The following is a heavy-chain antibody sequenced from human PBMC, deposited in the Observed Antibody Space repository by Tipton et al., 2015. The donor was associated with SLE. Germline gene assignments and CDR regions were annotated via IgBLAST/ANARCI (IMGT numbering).Heavy chain of an antibody. CDR3: ARHLARENAFDI. Sequence: VQLVQSGAEVKKPGESLKISCKGYGYDFNSYWIGWVRQMPGKGLEWMGLIHPGDSGSRDNLSFQGQVTISADKSITTAYLQWSSLKASDTAIYYCARHLARENAFDIWGQGTMVTVSA. CDR2: IHPGDSGS. D-gene: IGHD5-24*01. V-gene: IGHV5-51*01. J-gene: IGHJ3*02. CDR1: GYDFNSYW.